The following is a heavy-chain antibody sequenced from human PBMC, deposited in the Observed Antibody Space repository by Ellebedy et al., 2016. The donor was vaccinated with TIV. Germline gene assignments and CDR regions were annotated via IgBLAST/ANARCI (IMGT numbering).Heavy chain of an antibody. CDR3: AAQVGGTTIFDN. CDR2: INLDGSDN. D-gene: IGHD1-26*01. Sequence: GGSLRLXXAASGFTFSSYAMSWVRQAPGKGLEWVANINLDGSDNFYVDSVKGRFTISRDNAKNSLYLQLNSLRAEDTAVYFCAAQVGGTTIFDNWGQGTLVTVSS. J-gene: IGHJ4*02. V-gene: IGHV3-7*01. CDR1: GFTFSSYA.